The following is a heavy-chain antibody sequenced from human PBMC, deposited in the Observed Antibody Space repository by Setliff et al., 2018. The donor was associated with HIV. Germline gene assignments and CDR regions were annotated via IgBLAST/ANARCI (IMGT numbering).Heavy chain of an antibody. CDR3: AKQTVSSSWSNWFDP. CDR2: ISGSGSAM. CDR1: GFTFSSYE. J-gene: IGHJ5*02. D-gene: IGHD6-13*01. V-gene: IGHV3-48*03. Sequence: TGGSLRLSCAASGFTFSSYEMNWVRQAPGKGLEWVSYISGSGSAMYYADSVKGRFTISRDNAKNSLYLQMNSLRAEDTAVYYCAKQTVSSSWSNWFDPWGQGTLVTVSS.